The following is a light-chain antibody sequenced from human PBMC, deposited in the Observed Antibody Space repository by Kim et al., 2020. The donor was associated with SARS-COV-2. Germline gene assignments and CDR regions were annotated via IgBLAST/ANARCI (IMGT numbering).Light chain of an antibody. CDR1: QRVSSIY. J-gene: IGKJ2*01. CDR2: GAS. CDR3: QQYDNSPYT. Sequence: EIVLTQSPGTLSLSPGDRATLSCRASQRVSSIYLAWYQQKPGQAPRLLIYGASNRATGIPDRFSGSASGTDFTLTISRLEPEDFALYYCQQYDNSPYTFGQGTKLEIK. V-gene: IGKV3-20*01.